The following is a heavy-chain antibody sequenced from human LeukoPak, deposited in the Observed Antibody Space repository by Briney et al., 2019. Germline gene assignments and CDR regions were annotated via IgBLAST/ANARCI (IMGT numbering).Heavy chain of an antibody. D-gene: IGHD2-2*01. CDR1: GYSFSTYW. J-gene: IGHJ5*02. CDR2: IYPGDSDT. V-gene: IGHV5-51*01. CDR3: AKLAVPATMGGYWFDP. Sequence: GESLKISCQGSGYSFSTYWIGWVRQMPGKGLEWMGIIYPGDSDTRYSPSFQGQVTISADKSISTAYLQWTSLKASDTAMYYCAKLAVPATMGGYWFDPWGQGTLVTVSS.